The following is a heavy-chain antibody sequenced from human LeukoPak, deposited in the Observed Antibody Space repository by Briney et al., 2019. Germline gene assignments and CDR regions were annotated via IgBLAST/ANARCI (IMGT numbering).Heavy chain of an antibody. CDR3: ASFSRSEVQYSGYDLGY. V-gene: IGHV4-34*01. Sequence: PSETLSLTCAVYGGSFSGYYWSWIRQPPGKGLEWIGEINHSGSTNYNPSLKSRVTISVDTSKNQFSLKLSSVTAADTAVYYCASFSRSEVQYSGYDLGYWGQGTLVTVSS. D-gene: IGHD5-12*01. CDR2: INHSGST. CDR1: GGSFSGYY. J-gene: IGHJ4*02.